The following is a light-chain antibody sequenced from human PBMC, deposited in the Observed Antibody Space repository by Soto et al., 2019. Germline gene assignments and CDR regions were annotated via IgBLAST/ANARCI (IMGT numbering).Light chain of an antibody. J-gene: IGLJ3*02. CDR3: SSYAGSNNLV. CDR1: SSDVGGYNY. V-gene: IGLV2-8*01. Sequence: QSALTQPPSAAWSPGQSVTISCTGTSSDVGGYNYVSWYQQHPGKAPKRMIYEGSKRPSWVPDRFSGSKSGNTASLTVSGLQDEDEADYYFSSYAGSNNLVFVGGTKVTVL. CDR2: EGS.